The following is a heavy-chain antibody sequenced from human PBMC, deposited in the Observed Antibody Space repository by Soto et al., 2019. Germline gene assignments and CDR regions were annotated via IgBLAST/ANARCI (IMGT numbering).Heavy chain of an antibody. J-gene: IGHJ4*02. CDR2: TSGSGGST. D-gene: IGHD5-18*01. V-gene: IGHV3-23*01. Sequence: PGGSLRLSCAASGFTFSSYAMSWVRQAPGKGLEWVSATSGSGGSTYYADSVKGRFTISRDNSKNTLYLQMNSLRAEDTAVYYCASLDTAMVWPNYFDYWGQGTLVTVSS. CDR3: ASLDTAMVWPNYFDY. CDR1: GFTFSSYA.